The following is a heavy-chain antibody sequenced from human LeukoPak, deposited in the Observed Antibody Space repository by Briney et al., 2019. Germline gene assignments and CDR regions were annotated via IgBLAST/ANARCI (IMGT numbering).Heavy chain of an antibody. V-gene: IGHV4-59*01. D-gene: IGHD3-9*01. CDR3: ARNHYDIFDY. Sequence: SETLSLTCTVSGGSISSYYWSWIRQPPGKGLEWIGYIYYSGSTDYNPPLKSRVTISVDTSKNQFSLKLSTVTAADTALYYCARNHYDIFDYWGQGTLVTVSS. CDR2: IYYSGST. CDR1: GGSISSYY. J-gene: IGHJ4*02.